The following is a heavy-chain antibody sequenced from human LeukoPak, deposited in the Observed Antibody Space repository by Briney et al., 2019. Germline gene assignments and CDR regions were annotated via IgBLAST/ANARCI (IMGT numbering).Heavy chain of an antibody. CDR2: ISYDGSGK. CDR3: AREPCSSTNCRIFDS. CDR1: GFTFSSYP. V-gene: IGHV3-30-3*01. J-gene: IGHJ4*02. Sequence: HPGGSLRLSCAASGFTFSSYPIHWVRQAPGKGLEWVSIISYDGSGKHYADSVKGRFTISRDNAKNSLYLQMDSLRAEDTAVYYCAREPCSSTNCRIFDSWGQGTLVTVSS. D-gene: IGHD2-2*01.